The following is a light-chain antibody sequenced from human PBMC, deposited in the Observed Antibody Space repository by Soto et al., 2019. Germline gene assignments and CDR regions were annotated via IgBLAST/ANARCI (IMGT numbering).Light chain of an antibody. CDR2: GAS. Sequence: EIVLTQSPGTLSLSPGERATLSCRASQSVNNNYLAWYQQKPGQAPRLLIYGASSRATGIPDRFSGSASGTDFTLTISSREPEDFAVYYCQQYGSPQYTFGQGTKLEIK. J-gene: IGKJ2*01. CDR3: QQYGSPQYT. V-gene: IGKV3-20*01. CDR1: QSVNNNY.